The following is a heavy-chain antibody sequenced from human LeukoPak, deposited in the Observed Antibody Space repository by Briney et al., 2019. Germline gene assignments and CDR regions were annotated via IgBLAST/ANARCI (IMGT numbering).Heavy chain of an antibody. J-gene: IGHJ6*02. Sequence: GGSLRLSCAASGFTFSSYGMSWVRQAPGKGLEWVSSISGSGSNIYYADSVKGRFTISRDNAKNTLYLQMNSPRAEDTAVHYCATHDGNNCSGSYYRIDYYYDGFDVWGQGTPVTVSS. D-gene: IGHD3-10*02. CDR2: ISGSGSNI. CDR3: ATHDGNNCSGSYYRIDYYYDGFDV. CDR1: GFTFSSYG. V-gene: IGHV3-21*01.